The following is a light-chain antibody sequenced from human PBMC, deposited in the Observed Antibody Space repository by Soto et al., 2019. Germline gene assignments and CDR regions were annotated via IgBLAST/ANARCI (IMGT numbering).Light chain of an antibody. J-gene: IGLJ1*01. CDR3: QVWDPSSDPNYV. CDR1: NIGSKS. Sequence: SYELTQPPSVSAAPGQTARITCGGNNIGSKSVHWYQQKPGQAPVLVVYDDSDRPSGIPERFSGSKSGNTATLTISRVEVGDEADYFCQVWDPSSDPNYVFGTGTKVTVL. CDR2: DDS. V-gene: IGLV3-21*02.